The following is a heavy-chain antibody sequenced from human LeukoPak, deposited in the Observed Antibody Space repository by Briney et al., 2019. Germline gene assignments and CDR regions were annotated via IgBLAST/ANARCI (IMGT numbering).Heavy chain of an antibody. CDR3: ARHFAFSYYYMDV. Sequence: KPSETLSLTCTVSGGSISSYYWSWIPQPPGKGLEWIGYIYYSGSTNYNPSLKSRVTISVDTSKNQFSLKLSSVTAADTAVYYCARHFAFSYYYMDVWGKGTTVTVSS. V-gene: IGHV4-59*08. CDR1: GGSISSYY. J-gene: IGHJ6*03. CDR2: IYYSGST.